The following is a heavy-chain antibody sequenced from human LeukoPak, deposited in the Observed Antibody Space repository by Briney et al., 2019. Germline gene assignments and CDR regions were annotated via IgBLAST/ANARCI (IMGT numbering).Heavy chain of an antibody. Sequence: ASVKVSCTASGYTFTSYYMHWVRQAPGQGLEWMGIINPSGGSTNYAQKLQDRVTMTTDTSTCTVYMELSSLRSEDTGVYYCARDPRYGSGQTWFDPWGQGNLVTVSS. V-gene: IGHV1-46*01. CDR2: INPSGGST. CDR1: GYTFTSYY. D-gene: IGHD3-10*01. J-gene: IGHJ5*02. CDR3: ARDPRYGSGQTWFDP.